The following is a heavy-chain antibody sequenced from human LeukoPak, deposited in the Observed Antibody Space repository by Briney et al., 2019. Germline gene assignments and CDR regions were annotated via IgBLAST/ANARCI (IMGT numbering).Heavy chain of an antibody. CDR3: ARASTVGYDY. Sequence: GGSLRLSCAASEFTFSSYGMNWVRQAPGKGLEWVSYISSSGTSIYYADSVKGRFTISRDNAKNSLFLQMNSLRAEETAVYHGARASTVGYDYWGQGTLVTVSS. CDR2: ISSSGTSI. D-gene: IGHD5-24*01. V-gene: IGHV3-48*04. J-gene: IGHJ4*02. CDR1: EFTFSSYG.